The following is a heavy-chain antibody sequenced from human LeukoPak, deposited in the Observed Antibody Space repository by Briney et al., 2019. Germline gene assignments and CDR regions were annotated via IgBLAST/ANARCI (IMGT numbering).Heavy chain of an antibody. Sequence: SETLSLTCTVSGSMYNYYWSWIRQPPGKGLEWIGYIHYNGITNYSPSLKSRVTMSLDTSKNQVSLKLNSVSAADTAVYYCARDIGSGPVDVWGQGTTVTVSS. V-gene: IGHV4-59*12. CDR3: ARDIGSGPVDV. CDR1: GSMYNYY. CDR2: IHYNGIT. J-gene: IGHJ6*02. D-gene: IGHD3-10*01.